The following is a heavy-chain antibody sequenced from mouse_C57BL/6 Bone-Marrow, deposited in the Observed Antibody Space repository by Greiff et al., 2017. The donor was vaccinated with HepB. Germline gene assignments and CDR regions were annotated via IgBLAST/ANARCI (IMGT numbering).Heavy chain of an antibody. Sequence: EVKVVESGGDLVKPGGSLKLSCAASGFTFSSYGMSWVRQTPDKRLEWVATISSGGSYTYYPDSVKGRFTISRDNAKNTLYLQMSSLKSEDTAMYYCARGGIYDGYYEFAYWGQGTLVTVSA. D-gene: IGHD2-3*01. CDR1: GFTFSSYG. V-gene: IGHV5-6*01. CDR2: ISSGGSYT. J-gene: IGHJ3*01. CDR3: ARGGIYDGYYEFAY.